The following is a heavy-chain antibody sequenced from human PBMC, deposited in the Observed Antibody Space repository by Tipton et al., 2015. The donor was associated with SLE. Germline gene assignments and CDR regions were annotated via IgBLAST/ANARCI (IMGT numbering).Heavy chain of an antibody. J-gene: IGHJ5*02. D-gene: IGHD3-22*01. Sequence: LRLSCTVSGGSISGYYWSWIRQPPGKGLEWIGYIYYSGSTKYTPSLKSRVTISVDTSKNQLSLKLTSVTAADTAVYYCARVPDSSRRRFDPWGQGTLVTVSS. CDR1: GGSISGYY. CDR3: ARVPDSSRRRFDP. V-gene: IGHV4-59*01. CDR2: IYYSGST.